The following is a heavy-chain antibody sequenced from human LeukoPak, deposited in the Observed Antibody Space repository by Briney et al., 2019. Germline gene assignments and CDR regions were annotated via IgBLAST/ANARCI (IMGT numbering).Heavy chain of an antibody. J-gene: IGHJ4*02. CDR1: GFTFSSHW. D-gene: IGHD3-22*01. CDR3: ARNYDTSGYFYMSNDY. CDR2: IKQDGSEK. V-gene: IGHV3-7*04. Sequence: PGGSLRLSCVASGFTFSSHWMTWVRQAPGKGLEWLANIKQDGSEKYYVDSVKGRFTISRDNAKNSLYLQMHGLRAEDTAVYYCARNYDTSGYFYMSNDYWGQGTLVTVSS.